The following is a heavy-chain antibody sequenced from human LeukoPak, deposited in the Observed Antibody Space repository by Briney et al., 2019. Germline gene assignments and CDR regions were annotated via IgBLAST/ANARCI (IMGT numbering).Heavy chain of an antibody. CDR1: GFTVSSNY. CDR2: IYSGGST. Sequence: PGGSLRLSCAASGFTVSSNYMSWVRQAPGKGLEWVSVIYSGGSTYYADSVKGRFTISRDNSKDTLYLQMNSLRAEDTAVYYCASHSSGWYGDDYWGQGTLVTVSS. J-gene: IGHJ4*02. D-gene: IGHD6-19*01. V-gene: IGHV3-53*01. CDR3: ASHSSGWYGDDY.